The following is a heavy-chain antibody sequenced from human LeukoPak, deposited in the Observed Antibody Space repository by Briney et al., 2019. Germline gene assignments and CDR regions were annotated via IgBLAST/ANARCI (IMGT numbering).Heavy chain of an antibody. D-gene: IGHD3-22*01. CDR2: INRNGNT. CDR1: GVSFTGYY. J-gene: IGHJ2*01. CDR3: ARIVLPYYYDTTALKGYFDL. V-gene: IGHV4-34*01. Sequence: ASETLSLTCAVYGVSFTGYYWSWIRQPPGKGLEWIGEINRNGNTNYNPSLKSRVTMSVDTSKKQFSLNLSSVTAADTAVYYCARIVLPYYYDTTALKGYFDLWGRGTLVTVSS.